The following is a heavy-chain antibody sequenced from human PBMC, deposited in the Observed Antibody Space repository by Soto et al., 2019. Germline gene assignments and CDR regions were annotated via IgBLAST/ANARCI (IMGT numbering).Heavy chain of an antibody. CDR3: ARGVSGIAAYYYYYGMDV. V-gene: IGHV1-2*04. CDR2: INPNSGGT. J-gene: IGHJ6*02. D-gene: IGHD6-13*01. CDR1: GYPFTGYY. Sequence: XAVKVACKASGYPFTGYYMHWVRQAPGQGLEWMGWINPNSGGTNYAQKFQGWVTMTRDTSISTAYMELSRLRSDDTAVYYCARGVSGIAAYYYYYGMDVWGQGTTVTVSS.